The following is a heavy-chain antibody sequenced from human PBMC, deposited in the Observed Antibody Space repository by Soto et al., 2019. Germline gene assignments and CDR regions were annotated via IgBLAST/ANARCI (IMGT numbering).Heavy chain of an antibody. CDR2: IIPIFGTA. D-gene: IGHD1-26*01. CDR1: GGTFSSYS. Sequence: QVQLVQSGAEVKKPGSSVKVSCKASGGTFSSYSINWVRQAPGQGLEWMGEIIPIFGTANYAQKFQGRVTIPAEESTSAAYMELSSLRSEDTAVYYCARDGGRHSGGIDYWGQGTLVTVSS. J-gene: IGHJ4*02. V-gene: IGHV1-69*01. CDR3: ARDGGRHSGGIDY.